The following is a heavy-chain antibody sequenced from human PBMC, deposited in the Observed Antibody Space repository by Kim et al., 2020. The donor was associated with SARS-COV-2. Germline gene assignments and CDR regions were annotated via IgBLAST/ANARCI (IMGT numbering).Heavy chain of an antibody. J-gene: IGHJ6*02. CDR2: IKSKTDGGTT. Sequence: GGSLRLSCAASGFTFSNAWMSWVRQAPGKGLEWVGRIKSKTDGGTTDYAAPVKGRFTISRDDSKNTLYLQMNSLKTEDTAVYYCTTVRGEVVPAAIGGLAGSLYYYGMDVWGQGTTVTVSS. V-gene: IGHV3-15*01. CDR3: TTVRGEVVPAAIGGLAGSLYYYGMDV. D-gene: IGHD2-2*01. CDR1: GFTFSNAW.